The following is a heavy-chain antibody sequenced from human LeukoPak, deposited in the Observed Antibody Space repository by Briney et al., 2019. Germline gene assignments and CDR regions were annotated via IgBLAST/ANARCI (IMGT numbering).Heavy chain of an antibody. Sequence: SQTLSPTCAISGDSVSSNTATWNWIRQSPSRGLEWLGRTYYRSKWYNDYAVSVKNRIIINPDTSKNQFSLQLNSVTPEDTAVYYCAGIGSYFRHWDQGALVTVSS. V-gene: IGHV6-1*01. CDR2: TYYRSKWYN. J-gene: IGHJ1*01. CDR3: AGIGSYFRH. D-gene: IGHD1-26*01. CDR1: GDSVSSNTAT.